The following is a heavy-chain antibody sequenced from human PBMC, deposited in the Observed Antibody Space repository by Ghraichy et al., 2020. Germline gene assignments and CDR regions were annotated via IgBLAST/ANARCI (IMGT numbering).Heavy chain of an antibody. Sequence: GGSLRLSCAASGFTFINYWMSWVRQAPGKGLEWVAIINQDGRKTYYVDSVKGRFTMSRDNAKNTLLLQMNNLRAEDTAVYYCTRGGHDSEDLWGQGTQVTVSS. CDR2: INQDGRKT. CDR3: TRGGHDSEDL. V-gene: IGHV3-7*01. CDR1: GFTFINYW. J-gene: IGHJ4*02. D-gene: IGHD2-15*01.